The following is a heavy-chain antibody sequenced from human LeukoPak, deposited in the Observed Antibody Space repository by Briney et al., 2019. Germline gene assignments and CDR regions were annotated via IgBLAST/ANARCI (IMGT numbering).Heavy chain of an antibody. CDR1: GFTFSSYG. V-gene: IGHV3-30*18. CDR3: AKVTGNCSGGSCYVDY. J-gene: IGHJ4*02. CDR2: ISFDGVKT. Sequence: GGSLRLSCAASGFTFSSYGMHWVRQAPGKGLEWVALISFDGVKTDYADSVKGRFTISRDNSKNTLYLQMNSLGAEDTAVYYCAKVTGNCSGGSCYVDYWGQGTLVTVSS. D-gene: IGHD2-15*01.